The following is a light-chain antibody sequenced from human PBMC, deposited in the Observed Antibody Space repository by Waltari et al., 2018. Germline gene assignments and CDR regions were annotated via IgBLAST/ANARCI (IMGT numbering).Light chain of an antibody. CDR3: CSYAGGDTVV. Sequence: QSALTQPRSVSGSPGQSVTISCTGTSSDVGGYKYVYWYQQHPGKAPKLMISDVTERPSGVPDRFSGSKSGSTASLTISGLQAEDEGDYYCCSYAGGDTVVFGGGTKLTVL. J-gene: IGLJ2*01. CDR1: SSDVGGYKY. V-gene: IGLV2-11*01. CDR2: DVT.